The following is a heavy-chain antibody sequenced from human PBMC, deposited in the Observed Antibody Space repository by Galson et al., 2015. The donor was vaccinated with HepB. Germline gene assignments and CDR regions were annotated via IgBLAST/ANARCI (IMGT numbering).Heavy chain of an antibody. Sequence: SLRLSCAASGFTFSAYSMNWVRQAPGKGLEWVAHISSNTGIKYYADSVKGRFTISRDNALDSLYLQMDSLRAEDTAVYYCASDCPRGGSTCYSSGDYWGQGTLVTVSS. V-gene: IGHV3-48*01. D-gene: IGHD2-15*01. CDR2: ISSNTGIK. CDR3: ASDCPRGGSTCYSSGDY. CDR1: GFTFSAYS. J-gene: IGHJ4*02.